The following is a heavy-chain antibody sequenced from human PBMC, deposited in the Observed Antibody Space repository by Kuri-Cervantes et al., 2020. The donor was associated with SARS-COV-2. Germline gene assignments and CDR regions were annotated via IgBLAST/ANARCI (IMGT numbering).Heavy chain of an antibody. V-gene: IGHV3-7*01. J-gene: IGHJ4*02. CDR2: IKQDGSEK. CDR3: VRDGDHWNFDY. Sequence: GGSLRLSCNVSGGSISTSYWSWIRQPPGKGLEWVANIKQDGSEKYYVDSVKGRFTISRDNAKNMLFLQMNSLRAEDTAVYYCVRDGDHWNFDYWGQGTLVTVSS. CDR1: GGSISTSY. D-gene: IGHD1-1*01.